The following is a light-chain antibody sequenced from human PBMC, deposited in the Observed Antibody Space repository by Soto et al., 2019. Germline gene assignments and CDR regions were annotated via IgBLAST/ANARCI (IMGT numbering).Light chain of an antibody. Sequence: QSALTQPASVSGSPGQAITISCTGTSRDVGGYDYVSWYQYHPGKAPKLMIYDVSDRPSGVSNRFSGSKSGNTASLTISGLHAEDEDEYFCSSSTSNSTVVFGGGTKLTVL. CDR3: SSSTSNSTVV. V-gene: IGLV2-14*03. CDR2: DVS. J-gene: IGLJ2*01. CDR1: SRDVGGYDY.